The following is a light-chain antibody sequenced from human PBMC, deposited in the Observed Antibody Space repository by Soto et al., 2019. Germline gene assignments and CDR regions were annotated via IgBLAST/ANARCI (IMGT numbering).Light chain of an antibody. V-gene: IGLV7-43*01. CDR2: STT. CDR3: HLYCGATRV. J-gene: IGLJ3*02. CDR1: TGTVTSTHD. Sequence: QAVVTQEPSLTVSPGGTVTLTCASNTGTVTSTHDAHWFQQKPGQPPRALIYSTTNTYAWTPARFAGSLLGGKAALTLSGVQPDDEADYYCHLYCGATRVFGGGTKLTVL.